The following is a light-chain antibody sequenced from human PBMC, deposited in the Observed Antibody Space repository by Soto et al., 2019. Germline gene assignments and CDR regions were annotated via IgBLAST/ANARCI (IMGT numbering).Light chain of an antibody. CDR1: SSNIGAGYD. CDR3: QSYDSSLSGV. J-gene: IGLJ2*01. V-gene: IGLV1-40*01. Sequence: QSALTQPHSASGTPGQRVTISCSGSSSNIGAGYDVHWYQQLPGTAPKLLIYGNSNRPSGVPDRFSGSKSGTSASLAITGLQAEDEADYYCQSYDSSLSGVFGGGTKLTVL. CDR2: GNS.